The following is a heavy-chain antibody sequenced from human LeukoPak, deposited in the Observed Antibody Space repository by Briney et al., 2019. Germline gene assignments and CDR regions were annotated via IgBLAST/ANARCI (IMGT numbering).Heavy chain of an antibody. J-gene: IGHJ4*02. CDR2: INPNSGGT. V-gene: IGHV1-2*02. D-gene: IGHD6-13*01. CDR1: GYTFTGNY. Sequence: ASVKVSCKASGYTFTGNYMHWVRQAPGQGLEWMGWINPNSGGTNYAQKFQGKVTMTRDTSISTVYMEMSRLRSDDAAVYYCARDGIAAAGRRGYYFDYWGQGTLVTVSS. CDR3: ARDGIAAAGRRGYYFDY.